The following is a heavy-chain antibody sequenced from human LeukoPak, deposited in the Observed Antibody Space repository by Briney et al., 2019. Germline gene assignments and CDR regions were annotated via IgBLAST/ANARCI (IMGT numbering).Heavy chain of an antibody. D-gene: IGHD4-17*01. Sequence: GGSLRLSCAASGFTFSSYAMSWVHQAPGKGLEWVSAISGSGGSTYYADSVKGRFTISRDNSKNTLYLQMNSLRAEDTAVYYCAKGRTVTRTLDYWGQGTLVTVSS. CDR1: GFTFSSYA. CDR3: AKGRTVTRTLDY. CDR2: ISGSGGST. J-gene: IGHJ4*02. V-gene: IGHV3-23*01.